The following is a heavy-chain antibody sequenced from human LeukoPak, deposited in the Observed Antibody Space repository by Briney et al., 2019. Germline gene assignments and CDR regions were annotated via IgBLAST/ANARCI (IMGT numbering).Heavy chain of an antibody. D-gene: IGHD6-19*01. CDR2: INTDGTVT. CDR1: GLTLSRSW. V-gene: IGHV3-74*01. Sequence: PGGSLRLSCAASGLTLSRSWMIWVRQPPGKGLEGVSRINTDGTVTTYADSVKGRFTVSRDNADNTMFLQMNSVRDEDTAVYYCATKQWLAPPPDSWGQGTPVTVSS. J-gene: IGHJ4*02. CDR3: ATKQWLAPPPDS.